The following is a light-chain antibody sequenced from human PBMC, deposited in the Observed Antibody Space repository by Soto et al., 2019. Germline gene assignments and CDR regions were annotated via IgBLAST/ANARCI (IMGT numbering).Light chain of an antibody. Sequence: QSALTQPASVSGSPGQSITISCTGTSSDVGGYNYVSWYQQHPGKAPKLMIYDVSNRPSGVSNRFSGSKSGNTASQTNSGLQDEDEADYYCSSYTSSSTVVFGGGTKLTVL. J-gene: IGLJ2*01. V-gene: IGLV2-14*01. CDR3: SSYTSSSTVV. CDR1: SSDVGGYNY. CDR2: DVS.